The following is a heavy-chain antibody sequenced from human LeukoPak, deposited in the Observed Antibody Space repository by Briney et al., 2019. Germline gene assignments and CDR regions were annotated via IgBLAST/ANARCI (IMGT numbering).Heavy chain of an antibody. J-gene: IGHJ4*02. CDR2: ISYDGSNK. CDR1: GFTFSSYA. Sequence: GGSLRLSCAASGFTFSSYAMHWVRQAPGKGLEWVAVISYDGSNKYYADSVKGRFTISRDNSKNTLYLQMNSLRAEDTAVYYCARGDRFSYSSLISDYWGQGTLVTVSS. V-gene: IGHV3-30-3*01. CDR3: ARGDRFSYSSLISDY. D-gene: IGHD6-13*01.